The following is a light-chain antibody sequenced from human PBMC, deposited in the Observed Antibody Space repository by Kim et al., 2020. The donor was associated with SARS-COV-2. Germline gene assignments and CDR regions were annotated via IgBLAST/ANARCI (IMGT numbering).Light chain of an antibody. J-gene: IGKJ1*01. V-gene: IGKV1-5*03. CDR2: KAS. CDR1: QSISSW. CDR3: QQYNTYSRT. Sequence: DIQMTQSPSTLSASVGDRVTITCRASQSISSWLAWYQQKPGKAPKLLIYKASSLQSGVPSTFSGSGSGTEFTLTISSLQPDDFATYYCQQYNTYSRTSGQGTKVDIK.